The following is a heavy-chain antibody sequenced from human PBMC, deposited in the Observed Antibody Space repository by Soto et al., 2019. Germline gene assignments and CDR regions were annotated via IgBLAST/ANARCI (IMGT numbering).Heavy chain of an antibody. D-gene: IGHD2-21*02. V-gene: IGHV3-21*04. J-gene: IGHJ4*02. CDR2: TSSSSSHI. Sequence: GGSLRLSCAASGFTFSNYNMSWVRQAPGKGLEWVSFTSSSSSHIYYADSVKGRFTISRDNAKNSLYLQMNSLRAEDTAVYYCLCGGDCLAWGYWGQGTLVTVSS. CDR1: GFTFSNYN. CDR3: LCGGDCLAWGY.